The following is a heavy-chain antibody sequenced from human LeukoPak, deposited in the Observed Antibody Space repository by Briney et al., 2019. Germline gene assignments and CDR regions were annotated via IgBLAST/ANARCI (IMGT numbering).Heavy chain of an antibody. CDR3: SRGDYGHY. CDR1: GGTFSSYA. Sequence: SVKVSCKASGGTFSSYAISWVRQAPGQGLEWMGGIIPIFGTANYAQKSQGRATITTDESTSTASIELRSRRSAGTALYYQSRGDYGHYWGKGTLVTVSS. V-gene: IGHV1-69*05. CDR2: IIPIFGTA. D-gene: IGHD4-17*01. J-gene: IGHJ4*02.